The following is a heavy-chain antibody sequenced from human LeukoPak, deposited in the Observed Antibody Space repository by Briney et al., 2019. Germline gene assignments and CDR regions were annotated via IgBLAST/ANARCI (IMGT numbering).Heavy chain of an antibody. Sequence: SQTLSLTCAISGGSVSSNSAAWNWIGQSPSRGLEWLGRTYYRSKWYNDYAVSVKSRITINPDTSKNQFSLQLNSVTPEDTAVYYCARGEGVVTANQPSTNPDYWGQGTLVTVSS. CDR3: ARGEGVVTANQPSTNPDY. CDR2: TYYRSKWYN. CDR1: GGSVSSNSAA. D-gene: IGHD1-26*01. J-gene: IGHJ4*02. V-gene: IGHV6-1*01.